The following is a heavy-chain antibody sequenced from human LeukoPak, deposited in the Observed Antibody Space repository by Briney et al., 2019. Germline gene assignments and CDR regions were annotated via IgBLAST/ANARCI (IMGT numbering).Heavy chain of an antibody. CDR2: IGTSSTTI. Sequence: RGSLRLSCAASGFTFSSYTMNWVRQPPGKGLEWVSNIGTSSTTIYYADSVKGRFTISRDNAKNSLYLQMNSLRADDTAVYYCARFAAGGSYYYMDVWGKGTTVTVSS. V-gene: IGHV3-48*01. D-gene: IGHD6-25*01. J-gene: IGHJ6*03. CDR1: GFTFSSYT. CDR3: ARFAAGGSYYYMDV.